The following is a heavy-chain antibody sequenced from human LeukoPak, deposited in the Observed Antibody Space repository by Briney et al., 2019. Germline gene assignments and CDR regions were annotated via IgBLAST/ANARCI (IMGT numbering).Heavy chain of an antibody. CDR2: INSDGRST. CDR1: GFTFSSYL. V-gene: IGHV3-74*01. CDR3: VRDVWGDRDSYFGY. J-gene: IGHJ4*02. Sequence: GGSLRLSCAASGFTFSSYLMHWVRQAPGKGLVWASRINSDGRSTSYADSAKGRFTISRDNAKNTLYLQMNSLRAEDTAVYYCVRDVWGDRDSYFGYWGQGTLVTVSS. D-gene: IGHD2-21*01.